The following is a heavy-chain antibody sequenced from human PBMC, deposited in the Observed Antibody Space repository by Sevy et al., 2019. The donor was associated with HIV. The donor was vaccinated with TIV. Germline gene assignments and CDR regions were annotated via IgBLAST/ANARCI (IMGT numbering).Heavy chain of an antibody. V-gene: IGHV4-59*08. J-gene: IGHJ4*02. CDR1: GGSITSHY. D-gene: IGHD1-26*01. CDR2: IYYNGSI. Sequence: SETLSLTCTVSGGSITSHYWNWIRQPPGKGLEWIANIYYNGSINYNPSLKSRVTISLDTSKNQFSLRLSSVTAADTAMYYCAGENAWGRGYSWGQGTLVTVSS. CDR3: AGENAWGRGYS.